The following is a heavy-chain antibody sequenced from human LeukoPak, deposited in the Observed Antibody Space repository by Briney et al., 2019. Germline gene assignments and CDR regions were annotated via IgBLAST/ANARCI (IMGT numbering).Heavy chain of an antibody. Sequence: SETLSLTCTVSGGSVSSGSYDWSWIRQPPGEGLEWIGYIYYSGSTNYNPSLKSRFTISVDTSKNQFSLKLSSVTAADTAVYYCASGYDRSGKHAFDIWGQGTMVTVSS. CDR1: GGSVSSGSYD. D-gene: IGHD3-22*01. CDR3: ASGYDRSGKHAFDI. CDR2: IYYSGST. J-gene: IGHJ3*02. V-gene: IGHV4-61*01.